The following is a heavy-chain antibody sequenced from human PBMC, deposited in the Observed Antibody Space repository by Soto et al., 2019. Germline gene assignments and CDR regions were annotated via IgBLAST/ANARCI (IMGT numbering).Heavy chain of an antibody. J-gene: IGHJ5*02. D-gene: IGHD1-26*01. CDR1: GVTFSSYG. CDR3: AKVWGTGGSYGGPWFDP. V-gene: IGHV3-30*18. CDR2: ISYDGSNQ. Sequence: HAGGSLRLSCAASGVTFSSYGMHWVRQAPGKGLEGVAVISYDGSNQYYADSVKGRFTISRANSKNTLYPDMPRLRGEHTPVYSCAKVWGTGGSYGGPWFDPWGQG.